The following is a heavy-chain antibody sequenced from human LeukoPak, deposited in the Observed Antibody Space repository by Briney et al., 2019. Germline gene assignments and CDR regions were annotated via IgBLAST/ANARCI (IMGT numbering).Heavy chain of an antibody. CDR3: ARDDYYGSGSSNLFDY. J-gene: IGHJ4*02. V-gene: IGHV3-48*03. D-gene: IGHD3-10*01. Sequence: GGSLRLSCAASGFTFSSYEMNWVRQAPGKGLEWVSFISSTGNTIYYADSVKGRFTISRNNGKKSLYLQMNSLRAEDTAVYYCARDDYYGSGSSNLFDYWGQGTLVTVSS. CDR2: ISSTGNTI. CDR1: GFTFSSYE.